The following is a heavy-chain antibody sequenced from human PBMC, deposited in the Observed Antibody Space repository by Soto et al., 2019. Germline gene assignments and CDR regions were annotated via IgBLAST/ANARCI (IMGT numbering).Heavy chain of an antibody. CDR3: AYSSGWPNDAFDI. D-gene: IGHD6-19*01. CDR2: IKQDGSEK. J-gene: IGHJ3*02. CDR1: GFTFSSYW. Sequence: TGGSLRLSCAASGFTFSSYWMSWVRQAPGKGLEWVANIKQDGSEKYYVDSVKGRFTISRDNAKNSLYLQMNSLRAEDTAVYYCAYSSGWPNDAFDIWGQGTMVTVSS. V-gene: IGHV3-7*01.